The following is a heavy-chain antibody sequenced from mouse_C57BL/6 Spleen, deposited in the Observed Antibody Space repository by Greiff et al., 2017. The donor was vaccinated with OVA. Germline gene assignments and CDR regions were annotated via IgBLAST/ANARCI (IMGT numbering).Heavy chain of an antibody. V-gene: IGHV5-17*01. CDR3: ARGDYYGRNAMDY. Sequence: DVMLVESGGGLVKPGGSLKLSCAASGFTFSDYGMHWVRQAPEKGLEWVAYISSGSSTIYYADTVKGRFTISRDNAKNTLFLQMTSLRSEDTAMYYCARGDYYGRNAMDYWGQGTSVTVSS. CDR1: GFTFSDYG. J-gene: IGHJ4*01. D-gene: IGHD1-1*01. CDR2: ISSGSSTI.